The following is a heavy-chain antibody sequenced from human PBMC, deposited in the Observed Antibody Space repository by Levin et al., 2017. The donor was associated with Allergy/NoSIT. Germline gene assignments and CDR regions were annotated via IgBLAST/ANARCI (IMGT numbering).Heavy chain of an antibody. J-gene: IGHJ4*02. CDR3: AQTFDYGDEGDFDY. V-gene: IGHV3-74*01. CDR1: GFTFSSYW. CDR2: INSDGSST. Sequence: ETLSLTCAASGFTFSSYWMHWVRQAPGKGLVWVSRINSDGSSTSYADSVKGRFTISRDNAKNTLYLQMNSLRAEDTAVYYCAQTFDYGDEGDFDYWGQGTLVTVSS. D-gene: IGHD4-17*01.